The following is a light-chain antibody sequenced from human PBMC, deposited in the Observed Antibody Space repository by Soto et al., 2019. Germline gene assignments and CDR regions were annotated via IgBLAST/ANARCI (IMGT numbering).Light chain of an antibody. CDR3: ASYTRTTTLV. Sequence: QSALTQPASVSGSPGQSITISCTGTISDIGGYNFISWYQHHPGKAPKLVIYDVNNRPSGISYRFSGSKSGNTASLTISGLQAEAEADYYCASYTRTTTLVFGGGTKVTVL. CDR1: ISDIGGYNF. V-gene: IGLV2-14*01. CDR2: DVN. J-gene: IGLJ2*01.